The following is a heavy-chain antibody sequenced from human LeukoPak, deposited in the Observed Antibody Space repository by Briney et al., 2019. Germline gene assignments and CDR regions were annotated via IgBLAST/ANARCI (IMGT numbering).Heavy chain of an antibody. D-gene: IGHD3-3*01. CDR1: GFTFNSYS. CDR2: ISSSSSYI. CDR3: ARDRFPRFLEWSLSYYYGMDV. J-gene: IGHJ6*02. Sequence: PGGSLRLSCAASGFTFNSYSMNWVRQAPGKGLEWVSSISSSSSYIYYADSVKGRFTISRDNAKNSLYLQMNSLRAEDTAVYYCARDRFPRFLEWSLSYYYGMDVWGQGTTVTVSS. V-gene: IGHV3-21*01.